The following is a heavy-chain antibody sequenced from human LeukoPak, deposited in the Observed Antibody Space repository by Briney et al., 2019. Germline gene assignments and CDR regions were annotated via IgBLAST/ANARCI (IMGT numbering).Heavy chain of an antibody. CDR2: ISYDGNYE. V-gene: IGHV3-30*03. D-gene: IGHD6-19*01. J-gene: IGHJ4*02. CDR1: GFTFSSYA. CDR3: ARDPKPHSSGCCPWFDY. Sequence: GGSLRLSCAASGFTFSSYAMHWVRQAPGKGLEWVAVISYDGNYEYYADSVKGRFTISRDNSKNTLYLQMNSLRTEDTAVYYCARDPKPHSSGCCPWFDYWGQGTLVTVSS.